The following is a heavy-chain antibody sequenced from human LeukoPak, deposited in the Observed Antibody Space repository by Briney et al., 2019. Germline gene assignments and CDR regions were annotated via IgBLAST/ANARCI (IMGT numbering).Heavy chain of an antibody. CDR2: ISSSSSTI. D-gene: IGHD3-10*01. CDR3: ARALWFGETFPAY. J-gene: IGHJ4*02. V-gene: IGHV3-48*01. Sequence: GGSLRLSCAASGLTISSYSMNWVRQAPGKGLQWVSYISSSSSTIYYADSVKGRFTISRDNANNSLYLQMSSLRAEDTAVYYCARALWFGETFPAYWGQGTLVTVSS. CDR1: GLTISSYS.